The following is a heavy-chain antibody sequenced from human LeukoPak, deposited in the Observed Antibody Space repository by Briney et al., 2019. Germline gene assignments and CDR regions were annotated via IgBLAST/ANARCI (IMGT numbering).Heavy chain of an antibody. CDR3: ASYMITFGGVIADAFDI. CDR1: GGSISSGDYY. CDR2: IYYSGST. Sequence: SQTLSLICTVSGGSISSGDYYWSWIRQPPGKGLEWIGYIYYSGSTYYNPSLKSRVTISVDTSKNQFSLKLSSVTAADTAVYYCASYMITFGGVIADAFDIWGQGTMVTVSS. D-gene: IGHD3-16*02. J-gene: IGHJ3*02. V-gene: IGHV4-30-4*08.